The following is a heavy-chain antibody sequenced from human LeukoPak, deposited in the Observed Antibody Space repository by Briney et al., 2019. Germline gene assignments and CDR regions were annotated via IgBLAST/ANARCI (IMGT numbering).Heavy chain of an antibody. V-gene: IGHV3-23*01. J-gene: IGHJ4*02. Sequence: PGGSLRLSCAASGFTFSTYTMAWVRQAPVGGLEWVSGISDNGGRTYYADSVKGRFAISRDDSKSTLYLQMNSLRGEDTAVYYCAKDFGRNLGGPGYWGRGTLVIVSS. CDR3: AKDFGRNLGGPGY. CDR1: GFTFSTYT. CDR2: ISDNGGRT. D-gene: IGHD1-14*01.